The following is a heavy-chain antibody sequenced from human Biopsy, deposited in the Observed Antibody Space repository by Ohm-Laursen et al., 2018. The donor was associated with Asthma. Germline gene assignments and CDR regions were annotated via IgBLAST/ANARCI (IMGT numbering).Heavy chain of an antibody. D-gene: IGHD6-19*01. J-gene: IGHJ6*02. CDR2: INTVVGTT. CDR1: GGTSSNFA. CDR3: AGCEVRYSSGWSGLWKKIYCSGLDV. V-gene: IGHV1-69*13. Sequence: SVKASCKAPGGTSSNFAIGWVRQAPGQGLEWLGGINTVVGTTTYPQKFQGRVTINADESTSTAYMELTSLRSEEMAIYYCAGCEVRYSSGWSGLWKKIYCSGLDVWGQGTPVTVSS.